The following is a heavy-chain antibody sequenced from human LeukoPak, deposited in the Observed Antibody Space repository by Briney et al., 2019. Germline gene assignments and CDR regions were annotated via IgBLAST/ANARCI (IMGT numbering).Heavy chain of an antibody. J-gene: IGHJ4*02. V-gene: IGHV1-2*02. D-gene: IGHD3-10*01. Sequence: ASVKVSCKASGYTFTGYYMHWVRQAPGQGLEWMGWINPNSGGTNYAQKFQGRVTMTRDTSSSTAYMELSRLRSDDTAVYYCARGSTLRGDSPYYFDYWGQGTLVTVSS. CDR1: GYTFTGYY. CDR3: ARGSTLRGDSPYYFDY. CDR2: INPNSGGT.